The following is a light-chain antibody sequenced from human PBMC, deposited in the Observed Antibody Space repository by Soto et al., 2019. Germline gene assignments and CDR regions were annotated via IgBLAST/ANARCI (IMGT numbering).Light chain of an antibody. CDR3: QQYNTYWT. CDR2: KAS. Sequence: DIQMTQSPSTLSASVGDRVTITCRASQSISTWLAWYQTTAGKAPKLLIYKASIVESGVPSRFSGSGSVTEITLTISSLQPDSFAAYYCQQYNTYWTFGQGTKVEIK. CDR1: QSISTW. V-gene: IGKV1-5*03. J-gene: IGKJ1*01.